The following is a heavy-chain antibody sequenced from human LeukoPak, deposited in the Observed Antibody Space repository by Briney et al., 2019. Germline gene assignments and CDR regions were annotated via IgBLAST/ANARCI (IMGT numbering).Heavy chain of an antibody. V-gene: IGHV4-39*07. CDR3: AREYTLYISGWFIDY. D-gene: IGHD6-19*01. J-gene: IGHJ4*02. CDR2: IDYGGST. CDR1: GDSNTNSLYY. Sequence: PSETLSLTCTVSGDSNTNSLYYWGWVRQPPGKGLEWIGTIDYGGSTYYNPSLKSRATISIDTSKNQFSLTLSPVTAADTAAYYCAREYTLYISGWFIDYWGQGTVVTVSS.